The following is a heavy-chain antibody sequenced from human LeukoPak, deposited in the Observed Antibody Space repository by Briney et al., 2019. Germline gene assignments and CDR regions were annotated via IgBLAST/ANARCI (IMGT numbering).Heavy chain of an antibody. J-gene: IGHJ6*03. Sequence: GGSLRLSCAASGFTFDDYGMSWVRQAPGKGLAWVSGINWNGGSTGYADSVKGRFKISRDNAKNSLYLQMNSLRAEDTALYYCAKSFCSSTSCYSSAYYYYMDVWGKGTTVTVSS. CDR1: GFTFDDYG. CDR3: AKSFCSSTSCYSSAYYYYMDV. D-gene: IGHD2-2*01. CDR2: INWNGGST. V-gene: IGHV3-20*04.